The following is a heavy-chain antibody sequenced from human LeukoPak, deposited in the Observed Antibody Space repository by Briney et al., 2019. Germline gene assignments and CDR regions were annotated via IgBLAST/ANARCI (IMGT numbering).Heavy chain of an antibody. CDR1: GFTFSSYA. CDR3: ARGAASRQELCDY. D-gene: IGHD2-21*01. CDR2: ISYDGSNK. J-gene: IGHJ4*02. V-gene: IGHV3-30*04. Sequence: GGSLRLSCAASGFTFSSYAMHWVRQAPGKGLEWVAVISYDGSNKYYADSVEGRLTISRDNSKNTLFLQMNSLRAEDTAVYYCARGAASRQELCDYWGQGTLVTVSS.